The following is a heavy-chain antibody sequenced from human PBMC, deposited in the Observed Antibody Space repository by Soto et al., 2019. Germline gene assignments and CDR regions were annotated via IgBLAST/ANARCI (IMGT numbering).Heavy chain of an antibody. CDR2: ISYDGSNK. CDR1: GFTFSSYG. D-gene: IGHD2-15*01. CDR3: AKDLRVVVAATPTDYGGTPLDY. V-gene: IGHV3-30*18. J-gene: IGHJ4*02. Sequence: GGSLRLSCAASGFTFSSYGMHWVRQAPGKGLEWVAVISYDGSNKYYADSVKGRFTISRDNSKNTLYLQMNSLRAEDTAVYYCAKDLRVVVAATPTDYGGTPLDYWGQGTLVTVSS.